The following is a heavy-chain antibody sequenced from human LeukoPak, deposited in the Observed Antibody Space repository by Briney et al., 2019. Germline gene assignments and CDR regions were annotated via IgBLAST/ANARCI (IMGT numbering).Heavy chain of an antibody. CDR2: IHDDGTTT. V-gene: IGHV3-74*01. D-gene: IGHD2-8*01. CDR3: AIVYAVPDKRNALDM. CDR1: GFTFSSHW. Sequence: TGGSLRLSCAASGFTFSSHWMHWVRQAPGKGLVWVSRIHDDGTTTNYADSVEGRFTISRDNAKNTLYLQMNSLRAEDTAVYYCAIVYAVPDKRNALDMWGQGTMVTVSS. J-gene: IGHJ3*02.